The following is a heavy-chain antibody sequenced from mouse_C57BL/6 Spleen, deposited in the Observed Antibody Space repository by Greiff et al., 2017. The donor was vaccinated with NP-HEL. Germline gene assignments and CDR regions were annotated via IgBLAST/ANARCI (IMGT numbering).Heavy chain of an antibody. CDR3: ATDGLYAMDY. J-gene: IGHJ4*01. D-gene: IGHD2-3*01. V-gene: IGHV1-26*01. CDR2: INPNNGGT. CDR1: GYTFTDYY. Sequence: VQLQQSGPELVKPGASVKISCKTSGYTFTDYYMNWEKQSHGKSLEWIGDINPNNGGTSYNQKFKGKATLTVDKSSSTAYMELRSLTSEDSAVYYCATDGLYAMDYWGQGTSVTVSS.